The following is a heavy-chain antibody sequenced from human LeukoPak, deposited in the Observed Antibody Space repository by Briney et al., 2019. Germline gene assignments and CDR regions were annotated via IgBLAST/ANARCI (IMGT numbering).Heavy chain of an antibody. Sequence: GGSLRLSCAASGFTSSYSMNWVRQAPGKGLEWVSYISGSGSTIYYADSVKGRFTISRDNAKNALYLQMNSLRAEDTAVYYCARDLVWFGEPKGYYNYMDVWGKGTTVTVSS. D-gene: IGHD3-10*01. CDR1: GFTSSYS. J-gene: IGHJ6*03. CDR2: ISGSGSTI. V-gene: IGHV3-48*04. CDR3: ARDLVWFGEPKGYYNYMDV.